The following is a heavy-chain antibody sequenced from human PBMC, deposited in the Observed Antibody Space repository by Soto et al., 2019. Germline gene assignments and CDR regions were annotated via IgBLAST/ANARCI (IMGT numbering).Heavy chain of an antibody. CDR2: ISAYNGNA. Sequence: ASVKVSCKASGYTFTSYGISWVRQAPGQGLEWMGWISAYNGNANYAQKLQGRVTMTTDTSTSTAYMELRSLRSDDTAVYYCARGRIQLWLSYFDYWGQGALVTVSS. CDR3: ARGRIQLWLSYFDY. V-gene: IGHV1-18*04. D-gene: IGHD5-18*01. CDR1: GYTFTSYG. J-gene: IGHJ4*02.